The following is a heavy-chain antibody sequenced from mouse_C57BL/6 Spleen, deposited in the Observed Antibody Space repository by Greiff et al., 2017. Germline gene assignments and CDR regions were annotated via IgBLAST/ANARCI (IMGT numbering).Heavy chain of an antibody. V-gene: IGHV1-53*01. Sequence: VQLQQPGPELVKPGASVKLSCKASGYTFTSYWMHWVKQRPGQGLEWIGNINPSNGGTNYNEKFKSKATLTVDKSSSTAYLQLSSLTSEDSAVYYGARSPRYYGSSYEAMDYWGQGTSVTVSS. J-gene: IGHJ4*01. CDR2: INPSNGGT. D-gene: IGHD1-1*01. CDR3: ARSPRYYGSSYEAMDY. CDR1: GYTFTSYW.